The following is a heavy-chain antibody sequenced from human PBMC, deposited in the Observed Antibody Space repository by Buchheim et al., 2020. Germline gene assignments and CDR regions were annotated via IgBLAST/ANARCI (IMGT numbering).Heavy chain of an antibody. V-gene: IGHV3-23*01. D-gene: IGHD6-19*01. CDR3: AKRAGDYYYYYGMDV. CDR1: GFTFSSYA. J-gene: IGHJ6*04. Sequence: EVQLLESGGGLVQPGGSLRLSCAASGFTFSSYAMSWVRQAPGKGLEWVSAISGSGGSTYYADPVKGRFTIPRDNSKNTPYLPMNSRRAEDTAVYYCAKRAGDYYYYYGMDVWGKGTTVTVS. CDR2: ISGSGGST.